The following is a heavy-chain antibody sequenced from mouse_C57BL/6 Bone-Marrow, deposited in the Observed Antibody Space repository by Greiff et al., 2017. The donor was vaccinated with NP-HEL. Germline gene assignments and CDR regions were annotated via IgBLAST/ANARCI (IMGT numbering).Heavy chain of an antibody. CDR3: ARGDYSNSPFAY. Sequence: EVKLLESGPGLVKPSQSLSLTCSVTGYSITSGYYWNWIRQFPGNKLEWMGYISYDGSNNYNPSLKNRISITRDTSKNQFFLKLNSVTTEDTATYYCARGDYSNSPFAYWGQGTLVTVSA. CDR1: GYSITSGYY. D-gene: IGHD2-5*01. CDR2: ISYDGSN. J-gene: IGHJ3*01. V-gene: IGHV3-6*01.